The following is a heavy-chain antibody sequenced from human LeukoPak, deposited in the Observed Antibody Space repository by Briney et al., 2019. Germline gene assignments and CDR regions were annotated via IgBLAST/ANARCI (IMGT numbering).Heavy chain of an antibody. D-gene: IGHD6-6*01. CDR2: INYSGST. V-gene: IGHV4-30-4*01. CDR1: GGSISSDNYQ. CDR3: ASSGQLAPPHLESTDYYMDV. Sequence: SQTLSLTCTVSGGSISSDNYQWSWIRQPPGKGLEWIGYINYSGSTYYNPSLKSRVTISVDTSKNHFSLKLSSVTAADTAVYYCASSGQLAPPHLESTDYYMDVWGKGTTVTVSS. J-gene: IGHJ6*03.